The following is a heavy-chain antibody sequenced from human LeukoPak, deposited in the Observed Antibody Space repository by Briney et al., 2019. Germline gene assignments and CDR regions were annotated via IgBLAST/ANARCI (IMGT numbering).Heavy chain of an antibody. Sequence: SETLSLTCAVSGYSISSNYYWGWIRQPQGKGLEWIGTIYHSGTTYYNPSLKSRLTISVDTSKNQFSLKLSSVTAADTAVYYCAATPRSAFDYWGRGTLVTVSS. CDR2: IYHSGTT. V-gene: IGHV4-38-2*01. J-gene: IGHJ4*02. CDR3: AATPRSAFDY. CDR1: GYSISSNYY.